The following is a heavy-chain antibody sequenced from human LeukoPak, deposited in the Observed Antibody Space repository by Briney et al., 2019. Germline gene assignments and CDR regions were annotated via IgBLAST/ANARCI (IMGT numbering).Heavy chain of an antibody. D-gene: IGHD3-9*01. Sequence: SETLSLTCAVYGGSFSGYYWSWIRQPPGKRLEWIGEVNHSGSTNYNPSLKSRVTISVDTTKNQFSLKLSSVTAADPAVHYCAGGPRYFIGYYYYYMDVWGKGTTVTISS. CDR3: AGGPRYFIGYYYYYMDV. CDR2: VNHSGST. J-gene: IGHJ6*03. V-gene: IGHV4-34*01. CDR1: GGSFSGYY.